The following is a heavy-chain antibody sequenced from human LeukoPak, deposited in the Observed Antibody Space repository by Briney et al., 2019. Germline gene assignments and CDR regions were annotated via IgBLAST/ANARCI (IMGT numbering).Heavy chain of an antibody. CDR2: ISGSGGRT. Sequence: PGGSLRLSCAVSGITLSNYGMSWVRQAPGKGLEWVAGISGSGGRTNYADSVKGRFTISRDSPKNTLYLQMNSLRAEDTAVYFCAKRGDVIRVVLVGFHKEAYYFDSWGQGALVTVSS. D-gene: IGHD2-21*01. J-gene: IGHJ4*02. CDR3: AKRGDVIRVVLVGFHKEAYYFDS. V-gene: IGHV3-23*01. CDR1: GITLSNYG.